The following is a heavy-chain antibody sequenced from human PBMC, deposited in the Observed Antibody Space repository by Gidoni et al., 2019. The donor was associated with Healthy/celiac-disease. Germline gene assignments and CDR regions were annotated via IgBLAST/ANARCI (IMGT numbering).Heavy chain of an antibody. CDR3: ARISGSSGWYPSGGGLDV. V-gene: IGHV2-70*01. CDR1: GFSLRTSGLC. D-gene: IGHD6-19*01. CDR2: IDWDDDK. Sequence: QVTLRESGPALVKPTQTLTLTCPFSGFSLRTSGLCVSWIRQPPGKALEWLSLIDWDDDKYYSTSMKTRLTISKDTSKNQVVITKTNMDPVDTATYYCARISGSSGWYPSGGGLDVWGQGTTVTVSS. J-gene: IGHJ6*02.